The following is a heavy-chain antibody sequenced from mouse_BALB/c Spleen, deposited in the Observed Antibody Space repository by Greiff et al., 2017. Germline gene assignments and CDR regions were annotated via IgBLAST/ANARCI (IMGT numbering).Heavy chain of an antibody. CDR1: GFNIKDTY. D-gene: IGHD2-14*01. V-gene: IGHV14-3*02. CDR3: ARDYRYGYWYFDV. J-gene: IGHJ1*01. CDR2: IDPANGNT. Sequence: VQLQQSGAELVKPGASVKLSCTASGFNIKDTYMHWVKQRPEQGLEWIGRIDPANGNTKYDPKFQGKATITADTSSNTAYLQLSSLTSEDTAVYYCARDYRYGYWYFDVWGAGTTVTVSS.